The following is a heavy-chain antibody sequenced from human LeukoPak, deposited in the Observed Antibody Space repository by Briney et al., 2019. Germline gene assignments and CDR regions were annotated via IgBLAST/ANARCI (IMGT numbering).Heavy chain of an antibody. V-gene: IGHV3-15*01. J-gene: IGHJ4*02. Sequence: GGSLRLSCAASGFTFSHAWMSWVRQAPGKGLEWVGRIKSKADGGTTDYAAPVKGRFTISRDDSKTTLYLQMSSLETEDTAVYYCTTTYYDSGSHPPSGGQGTLVIVSS. CDR2: IKSKADGGTT. CDR3: TTTYYDSGSHPPS. D-gene: IGHD3-22*01. CDR1: GFTFSHAW.